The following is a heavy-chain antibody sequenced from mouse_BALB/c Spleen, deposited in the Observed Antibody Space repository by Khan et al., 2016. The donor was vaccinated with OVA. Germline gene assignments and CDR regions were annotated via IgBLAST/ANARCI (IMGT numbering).Heavy chain of an antibody. CDR2: ISYSGST. CDR1: GYSITSDYA. CDR3: ARRAYYGNWYFDV. V-gene: IGHV3-2*02. J-gene: IGHJ1*01. Sequence: DVQLQESGPGLVKPSQSLSLTCTVTGYSITSDYAWNWVRQFPGNKLEWMGYISYSGSTSCNPSLKGRISITRDTSKNQFFLQLNSVTTEDTATYYCARRAYYGNWYFDVWGAGTTVTVSS. D-gene: IGHD2-1*01.